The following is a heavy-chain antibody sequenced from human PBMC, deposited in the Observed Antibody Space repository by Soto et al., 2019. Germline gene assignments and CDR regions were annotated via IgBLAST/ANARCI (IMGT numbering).Heavy chain of an antibody. CDR1: GYTFTSYG. CDR2: ISAYNGNT. Sequence: ASVKVSCKASGYTFTSYGISWVRQAPGQGLEWMGWISAYNGNTNYAQKLQGRVTMTTDTSTSTAYMELRSLRSDDTAVYYCAGYIVGATHYYYYYGMDVWGQGTTVTVSS. D-gene: IGHD1-26*01. V-gene: IGHV1-18*01. CDR3: AGYIVGATHYYYYYGMDV. J-gene: IGHJ6*02.